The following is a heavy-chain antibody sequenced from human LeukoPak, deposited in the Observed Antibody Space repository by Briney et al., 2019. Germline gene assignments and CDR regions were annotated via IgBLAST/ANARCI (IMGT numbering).Heavy chain of an antibody. J-gene: IGHJ6*02. CDR3: TTASRGSLFYYYCGMDV. CDR2: IKSKTDGGAT. CDR1: GFTFSNAW. V-gene: IGHV3-15*01. Sequence: GGSLRLSCAASGFTFSNAWMSWVRQAPGKGLEWVGHIKSKTDGGATEYAAPVKGRLTISRDDSKNTLFLQMNSLKTEDTAVYYCTTASRGSLFYYYCGMDVWGQGTTVTVSS. D-gene: IGHD5-12*01.